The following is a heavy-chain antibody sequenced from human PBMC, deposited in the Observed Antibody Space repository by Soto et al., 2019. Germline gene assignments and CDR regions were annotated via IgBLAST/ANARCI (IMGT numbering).Heavy chain of an antibody. CDR2: INAGNGNT. CDR1: GYTFTSYA. D-gene: IGHD3-22*01. Sequence: ASVKVSCKASGYTFTSYAMHWVRQAPGQRLEWMGWINAGNGNTKYSQKFQGRVTITRDTSASTAYMELSSLRSEDTAVYYCARDPGSSGYYFERFDPWGQGTLVTVSS. J-gene: IGHJ5*02. V-gene: IGHV1-3*01. CDR3: ARDPGSSGYYFERFDP.